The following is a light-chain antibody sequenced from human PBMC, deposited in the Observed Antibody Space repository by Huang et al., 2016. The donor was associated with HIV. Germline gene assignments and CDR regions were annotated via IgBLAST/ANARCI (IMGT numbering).Light chain of an antibody. CDR2: GTS. CDR1: QSVSSN. J-gene: IGKJ2*01. Sequence: ERVMTQSPATLSVSPGERATLSCRASQSVSSNLVGYQQKPGQPPRLLIYGTSTMATGSPDRFSGSGSGTEFTLTISSLQSEDFAVYYCQQYDNWPLTFGQGTKLEIK. V-gene: IGKV3-15*01. CDR3: QQYDNWPLT.